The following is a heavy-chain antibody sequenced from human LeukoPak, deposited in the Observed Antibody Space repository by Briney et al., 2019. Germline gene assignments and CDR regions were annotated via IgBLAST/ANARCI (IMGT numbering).Heavy chain of an antibody. V-gene: IGHV1-2*06. Sequence: VASVKVSCKASGYTFTGYYVHWVRQAPGQGLEWMGRINPNSGGTNYAQKFQGRVTMTRDTSISTAYMELSRLRSDDTAVYYCARDWQWPEGDYWGQGTLVTVSS. CDR3: ARDWQWPEGDY. J-gene: IGHJ4*02. CDR1: GYTFTGYY. CDR2: INPNSGGT. D-gene: IGHD6-19*01.